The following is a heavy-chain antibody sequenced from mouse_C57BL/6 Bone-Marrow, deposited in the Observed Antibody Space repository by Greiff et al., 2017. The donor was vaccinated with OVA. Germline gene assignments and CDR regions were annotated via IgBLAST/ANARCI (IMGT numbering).Heavy chain of an antibody. V-gene: IGHV1-82*01. CDR1: GYAFSSSW. CDR2: IYPGDGDT. J-gene: IGHJ4*01. CDR3: DRGAMGY. Sequence: QVQLQQPGPELVKPGASVKISCKASGYAFSSSWMNWVKQRPGKGLEWIGRIYPGDGDTTYNGKFKGKATLTADKSSSTAYMQLSSLTSEDSAVYFCDRGAMGYWGQGTAVTVSS.